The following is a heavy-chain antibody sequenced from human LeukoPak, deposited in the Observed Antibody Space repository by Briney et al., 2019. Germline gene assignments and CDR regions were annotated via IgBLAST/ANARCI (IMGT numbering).Heavy chain of an antibody. V-gene: IGHV4-59*08. CDR3: ARTAMVRGVIISPYYFDY. CDR2: IYYSGST. CDR1: GGSISSYY. J-gene: IGHJ4*02. Sequence: SETLSFTCTVSGGSISSYYWSWIRQPPGKGLEWIGYIYYSGSTNYNPSLKSRVTISVDTSKNQFSLKLSSVTAADTAVYYCARTAMVRGVIISPYYFDYWGQGTLVTVSS. D-gene: IGHD3-10*01.